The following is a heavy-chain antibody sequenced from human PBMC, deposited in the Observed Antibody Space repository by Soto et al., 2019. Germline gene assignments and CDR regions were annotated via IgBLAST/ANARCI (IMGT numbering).Heavy chain of an antibody. J-gene: IGHJ5*02. Sequence: SVKVSCKASGGTFSSYAISWVRQAPGQGLEWMGGIIPIFGTTNYAQKFQGRVTITADESTSTAYMELSSLRSEDTAVYYCARAAIPRTITEYTSWFDPWGHGTLVTVSS. CDR3: ARAAIPRTITEYTSWFDP. CDR1: GGTFSSYA. V-gene: IGHV1-69*13. CDR2: IIPIFGTT. D-gene: IGHD5-18*01.